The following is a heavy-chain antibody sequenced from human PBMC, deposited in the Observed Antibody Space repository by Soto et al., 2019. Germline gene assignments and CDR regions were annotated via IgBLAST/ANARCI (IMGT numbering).Heavy chain of an antibody. D-gene: IGHD3-9*01. CDR1: GYGFSNYV. V-gene: IGHV1-18*01. Sequence: ASVKVSCKTSGYGFSNYVVSWVRQAPGQGLEWVGRVDPDNVHTKYAQKLQGRVTMATDTATNTAYMELRSLRFEDTAVYYCARDGYYDILTGYYMSDDDAFDIWGQGTMVTVSS. CDR2: VDPDNVHT. CDR3: ARDGYYDILTGYYMSDDDAFDI. J-gene: IGHJ3*02.